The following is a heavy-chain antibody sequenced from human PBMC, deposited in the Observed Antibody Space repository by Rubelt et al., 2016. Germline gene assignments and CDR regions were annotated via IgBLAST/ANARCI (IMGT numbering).Heavy chain of an antibody. CDR1: GFTFSSYG. CDR3: VKDGGRYDYKPPRLDY. V-gene: IGHV3-30*18. Sequence: QVQLVESGGGVVQPGRSLRLSCAASGFTFSSYGMHWVRQAPGKGLAWVAVISYDGSNKYYADSVKGRFTIPRDNSKNTRYLKMNSLRAEDTAMYYCVKDGGRYDYKPPRLDYWGQGTLVTVSS. J-gene: IGHJ4*02. CDR2: ISYDGSNK. D-gene: IGHD5-24*01.